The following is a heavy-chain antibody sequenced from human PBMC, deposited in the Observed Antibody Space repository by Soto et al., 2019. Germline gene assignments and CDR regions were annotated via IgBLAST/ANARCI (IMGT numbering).Heavy chain of an antibody. CDR1: GFTFSNGW. CDR3: TTDSSKTVRDGGPCYSVQPKIHDS. D-gene: IGHD2-15*01. J-gene: IGHJ4*02. CDR2: IKSKIAGGTT. V-gene: IGHV3-15*01. Sequence: EVQLVESGGGLVKPGGALRLSCAASGFTFSNGWMIRVSQSPGKGLKCVGRIKSKIAGGTTDYSAPVKGRFTISRDDSQDTLYLQMNSLITGDTDVDYYTTDSSKTVRDGGPCYSVQPKIHDSWGQGTLVTVSS.